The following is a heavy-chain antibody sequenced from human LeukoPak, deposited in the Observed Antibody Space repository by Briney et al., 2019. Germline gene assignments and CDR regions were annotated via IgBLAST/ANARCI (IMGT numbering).Heavy chain of an antibody. J-gene: IGHJ6*03. Sequence: GGSLRLSCAGSGFTFSRYSMNWVRQAPGKGLEWVSYISSSGGSVSYGDSVKGRFTISRDNARNSLYLQMNSLRAEDTAVYYCARYGDPVYYYMDVWGKGTTVTVSS. V-gene: IGHV3-48*01. CDR3: ARYGDPVYYYMDV. D-gene: IGHD4-17*01. CDR2: ISSSGGSV. CDR1: GFTFSRYS.